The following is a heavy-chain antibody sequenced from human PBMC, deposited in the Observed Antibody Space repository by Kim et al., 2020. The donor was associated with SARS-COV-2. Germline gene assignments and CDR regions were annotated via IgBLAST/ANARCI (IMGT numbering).Heavy chain of an antibody. CDR1: GFTVSSNY. CDR3: ARERYGSSTCCTTYYYYG. J-gene: IGHJ6*01. CDR2: IYSGGST. D-gene: IGHD2-2*01. Sequence: GGSLRLSCAASGFTVSSNYMSWVRQAPGKGLEWVAVIYSGGSTYYSDSVKGRFTISRDNSKNTLYLQMNSLRAEDTAVYYCARERYGSSTCCTTYYYYG. V-gene: IGHV3-66*01.